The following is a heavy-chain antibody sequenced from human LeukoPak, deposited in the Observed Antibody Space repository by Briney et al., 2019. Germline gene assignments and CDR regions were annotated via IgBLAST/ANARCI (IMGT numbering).Heavy chain of an antibody. CDR2: IKQDGSEK. V-gene: IGHV3-7*01. J-gene: IGHJ4*02. CDR3: ATDLGSSRPNF. Sequence: PGRSLRLSCTASGFTFGDYAMSWVRQAPGKGLEWVANIKQDGSEKYYVDSAKGRFTISRDNAKNSLYLQMNSLRAEDTAVYYCATDLGSSRPNFWGQGILVTVSS. D-gene: IGHD6-13*01. CDR1: GFTFGDYA.